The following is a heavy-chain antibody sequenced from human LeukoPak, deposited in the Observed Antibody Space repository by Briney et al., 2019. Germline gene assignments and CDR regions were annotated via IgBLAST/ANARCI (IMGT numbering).Heavy chain of an antibody. Sequence: TGGSLRLPCAASGFTFTSYGMHWVRQAPGKGLEWVALITYDGYYKYYSDSVKGRFTISSDTSKNTLYLQMNSLRAEDTAVYYCARDLSPVVRASPMGYWGQGTLVTVSS. CDR2: ITYDGYYK. V-gene: IGHV3-30*03. CDR1: GFTFTSYG. CDR3: ARDLSPVVRASPMGY. D-gene: IGHD3-10*01. J-gene: IGHJ4*02.